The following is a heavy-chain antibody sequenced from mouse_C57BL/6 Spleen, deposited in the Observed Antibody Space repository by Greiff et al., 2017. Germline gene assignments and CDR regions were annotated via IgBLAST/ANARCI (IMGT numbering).Heavy chain of an antibody. V-gene: IGHV1-69*01. D-gene: IGHD1-1*01. J-gene: IGHJ2*01. Sequence: VQLQQPGAELVMPGASVKLSCKASGYTFTSYWMHWVKQRPGQGLEWIGEIDPSDSYTNYNQKFKGKSTLTVDKSSSTAYMQLSSLTSEDSAVYYCARSPCGSSLDYWGQGTTLTVSS. CDR2: IDPSDSYT. CDR3: ARSPCGSSLDY. CDR1: GYTFTSYW.